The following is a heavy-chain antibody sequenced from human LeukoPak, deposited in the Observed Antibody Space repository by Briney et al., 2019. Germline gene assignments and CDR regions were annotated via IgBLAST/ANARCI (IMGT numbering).Heavy chain of an antibody. CDR3: ARGPAYSQYCDNGVCYFLDH. CDR1: GYTFTAYY. J-gene: IGHJ4*02. Sequence: ASVKVSCKASGYTFTAYYMHWVRQAPGQGLEWMGWINPNSGGTKYVQNFQGRVTMTRDTSISTAYMELSGLRSDGTAVYYCARGPAYSQYCDNGVCYFLDHWGQGALVTVSS. CDR2: INPNSGGT. V-gene: IGHV1-2*02. D-gene: IGHD2-8*01.